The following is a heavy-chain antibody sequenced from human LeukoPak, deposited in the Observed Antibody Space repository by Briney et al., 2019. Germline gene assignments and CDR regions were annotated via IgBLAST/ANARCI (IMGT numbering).Heavy chain of an antibody. J-gene: IGHJ5*02. CDR2: IYHSGRP. CDR3: ARHAPWAAAGTLVWFDP. CDR1: GGSISRGFSS. V-gene: IGHV4-30-2*01. D-gene: IGHD6-13*01. Sequence: PSETLSLTCAVSGGSISRGFSSWNWIRQPPGKGLEWIGYIYHSGRPYYNPSLKSRVSMSVDKSKNHFSLILTSVTAADTAVYYCARHAPWAAAGTLVWFDPWGQGTLVTVSS.